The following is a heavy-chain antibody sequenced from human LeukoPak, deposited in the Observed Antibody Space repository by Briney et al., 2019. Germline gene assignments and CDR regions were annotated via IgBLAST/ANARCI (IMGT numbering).Heavy chain of an antibody. CDR2: ISYDGSNK. Sequence: GGSLRLSCAASGFTFSSYAMHWVRQAPGKGLEWVAVISYDGSNKYYADSVKGRFTISRDNSKNTLYLQMNSLRAEDTAVYYCAREGIAAARIRNWFDPWGQGTLVTVSS. CDR3: AREGIAAARIRNWFDP. V-gene: IGHV3-30-3*01. D-gene: IGHD6-13*01. J-gene: IGHJ5*02. CDR1: GFTFSSYA.